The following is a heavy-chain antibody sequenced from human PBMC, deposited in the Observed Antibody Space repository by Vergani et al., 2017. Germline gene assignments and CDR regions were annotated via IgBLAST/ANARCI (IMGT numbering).Heavy chain of an antibody. D-gene: IGHD5-24*01. CDR1: GYSFTSYW. CDR2: IYPGDSDT. Sequence: EVQLVQSGAEVKKPGESLKISCKGSGYSFTSYWIGWVRQMPGKGLEWMGSIYPGDSDTRYSPSFQGQVTISAGKSISTAYLQWSSLKASDAAMYYCAGLEVATGGGLGMDVWGQGTTVTVSS. CDR3: AGLEVATGGGLGMDV. J-gene: IGHJ6*02. V-gene: IGHV5-51*01.